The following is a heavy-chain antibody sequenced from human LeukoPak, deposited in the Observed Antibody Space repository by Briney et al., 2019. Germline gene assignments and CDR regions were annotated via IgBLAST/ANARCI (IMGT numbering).Heavy chain of an antibody. CDR2: IYHSGST. D-gene: IGHD3-22*01. V-gene: IGHV4-38-2*01. J-gene: IGHJ4*02. CDR3: ARRSENSSGYYFAYYFDY. Sequence: PSETLSLTCAVSGYSISSGYYWGWIGQPPGKGLEGIGSIYHSGSTYYNPSLKSRVTISVDTSKNQFSLKLSSVTAADTAVYYCARRSENSSGYYFAYYFDYWGQGTLVTVSS. CDR1: GYSISSGYY.